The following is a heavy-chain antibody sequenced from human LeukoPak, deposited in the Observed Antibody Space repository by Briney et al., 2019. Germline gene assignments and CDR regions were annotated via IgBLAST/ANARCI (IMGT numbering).Heavy chain of an antibody. J-gene: IGHJ2*01. V-gene: IGHV4-4*02. CDR3: ARVLAHSGYDLTKEKPNWYFDL. Sequence: TSGTLSVTCAVSGGSISSSNWWSWVRQPPGKGLEWIGEIYHSGSTNYNPSLKSRVTISVDKSKNQFSLKLSSVTAADTAVYYCARVLAHSGYDLTKEKPNWYFDLWGRGTLVTVSS. CDR2: IYHSGST. CDR1: GGSISSSNW. D-gene: IGHD5-12*01.